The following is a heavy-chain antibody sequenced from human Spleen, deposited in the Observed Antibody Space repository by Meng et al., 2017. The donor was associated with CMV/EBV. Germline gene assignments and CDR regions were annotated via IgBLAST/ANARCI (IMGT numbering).Heavy chain of an antibody. CDR2: ISSSGKTK. CDR3: ARRLAAAGTVDYYYYYGMDV. D-gene: IGHD6-13*01. CDR1: GLIFTNYE. J-gene: IGHJ6*02. V-gene: IGHV3-48*03. Sequence: GESLKISCAASGLIFTNYEMNWVRQALGKGLEWISYISSSGKTKDYADSVRGRFTISRDNSKNTLYLQMNSLRAEDTAVYYCARRLAAAGTVDYYYYYGMDVWGQGTTVTVSS.